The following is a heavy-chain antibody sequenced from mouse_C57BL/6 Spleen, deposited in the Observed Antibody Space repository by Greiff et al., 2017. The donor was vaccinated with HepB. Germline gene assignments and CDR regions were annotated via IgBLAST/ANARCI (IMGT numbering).Heavy chain of an antibody. J-gene: IGHJ1*03. CDR2: IRLKSDNYAT. CDR3: TGGLGRGYFEV. CDR1: GFTFSNYW. V-gene: IGHV6-3*01. D-gene: IGHD4-1*01. Sequence: EVMLVESGGGLVQPGGSMKLSCVASGFTFSNYWMNWVRQSPEKGLEWVAQIRLKSDNYATHYAESVKGRLTIARDDSKSSVYRQMNNLRAEDTGSYYGTGGLGRGYFEVWGTGTTVTVSS.